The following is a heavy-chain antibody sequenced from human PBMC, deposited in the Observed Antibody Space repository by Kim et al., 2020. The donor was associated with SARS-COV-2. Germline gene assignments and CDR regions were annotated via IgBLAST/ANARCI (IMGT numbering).Heavy chain of an antibody. CDR1: GGSISSYY. CDR3: ARGNYDILTGYYNFDY. CDR2: IYYSGST. Sequence: SETLSLTCTVSGGSISSYYWSWIRQPPGKGLEWIGYIYYSGSTNYNPSLKSRVTISVDTSKNQFSLKLSSVTAADTAVYYCARGNYDILTGYYNFDYWGQGTLVTVSS. J-gene: IGHJ4*02. D-gene: IGHD3-9*01. V-gene: IGHV4-59*08.